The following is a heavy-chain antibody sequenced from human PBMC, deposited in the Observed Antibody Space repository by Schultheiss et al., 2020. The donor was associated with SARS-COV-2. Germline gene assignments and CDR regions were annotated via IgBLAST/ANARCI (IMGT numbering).Heavy chain of an antibody. CDR1: GGSVSIGYFY. J-gene: IGHJ4*02. V-gene: IGHV4-61*01. CDR2: IYYMGSI. D-gene: IGHD6-13*01. CDR3: ACYSSSWYNY. Sequence: SETLSLTCTVSGGSVSIGYFYWSWIRQPPGKGLEWIGNIYYMGSINYNPSLKSRVTISLDTSKNQFALKLSSVTAADTAVYYCACYSSSWYNYWGQGTLVTVSS.